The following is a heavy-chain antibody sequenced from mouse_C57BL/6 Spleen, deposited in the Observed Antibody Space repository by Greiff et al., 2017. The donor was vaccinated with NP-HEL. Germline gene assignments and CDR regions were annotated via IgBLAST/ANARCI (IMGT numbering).Heavy chain of an antibody. D-gene: IGHD1-1*01. V-gene: IGHV1-55*01. CDR1: GYTFTSYW. J-gene: IGHJ2*01. CDR3: AREEFTTDYFDY. CDR2: IYPGSGST. Sequence: QVQLQQPGAALVKPGASVKMSCKASGYTFTSYWITWVKQRPGQGLEWIGDIYPGSGSTNYNEKFKSKATLTVDTSSSTAYMQLSSLTSEDSAVYYCAREEFTTDYFDYWGQGTTLTVSS.